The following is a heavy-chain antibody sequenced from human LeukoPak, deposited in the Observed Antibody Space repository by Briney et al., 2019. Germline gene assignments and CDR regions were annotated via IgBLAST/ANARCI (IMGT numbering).Heavy chain of an antibody. D-gene: IGHD5-18*01. Sequence: ASVKVSCKASGYTFTTYAINWVRQAPGQGLEWMGWISAYNGNTNYAQKLQGRVTMTTDTSTSTAYMELRSLRSDDTAVYYCARDSSTRVTDFDYWGQGTLVTVSS. CDR1: GYTFTTYA. CDR3: ARDSSTRVTDFDY. V-gene: IGHV1-18*01. J-gene: IGHJ4*02. CDR2: ISAYNGNT.